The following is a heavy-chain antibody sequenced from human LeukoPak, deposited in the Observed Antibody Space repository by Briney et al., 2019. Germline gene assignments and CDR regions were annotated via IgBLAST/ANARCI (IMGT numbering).Heavy chain of an antibody. Sequence: SETLSLTCAVYGGSFSGYYWSWIRQPPGKGLEWIGYIYYSGSTNYNPSLKSRVTISVDTSKNQFSLKLSSVTAADTAVYYCASSYYYGSGSYFGYWGQGTLVTVSS. J-gene: IGHJ4*02. CDR3: ASSYYYGSGSYFGY. CDR1: GGSFSGYY. D-gene: IGHD3-10*01. CDR2: IYYSGST. V-gene: IGHV4-59*01.